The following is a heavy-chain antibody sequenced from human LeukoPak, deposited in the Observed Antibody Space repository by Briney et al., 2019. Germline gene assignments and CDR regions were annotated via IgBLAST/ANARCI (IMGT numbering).Heavy chain of an antibody. CDR3: ARDHLSGGSGSYYNVFSYYYYYGMDV. J-gene: IGHJ6*02. Sequence: ASVKVSCKASGYTFTSYYMHWVRQAPGQGLEWMGWISAYNGNTNYAQKLQGRVTMTTDTSTSTAYMELRSLRSDDTAVYYCARDHLSGGSGSYYNVFSYYYYYGMDVWGQGTTVTVSS. CDR1: GYTFTSYY. CDR2: ISAYNGNT. V-gene: IGHV1-18*04. D-gene: IGHD3-10*01.